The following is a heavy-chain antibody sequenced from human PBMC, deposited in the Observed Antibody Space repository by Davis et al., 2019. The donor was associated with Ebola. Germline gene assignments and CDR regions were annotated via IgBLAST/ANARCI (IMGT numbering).Heavy chain of an antibody. D-gene: IGHD4/OR15-4a*01. J-gene: IGHJ6*02. CDR1: GDSVSSNSAA. V-gene: IGHV6-1*01. Sequence: SQTLPLTCAISGDSVSSNSAAWNWIRQSPSRGLEWLGRTYYRSKWYNDYAVSVKSRITINPDTSKNQFSLQLNSVTPEDTAVYYCARDIGGDYAMTDYYYGMDVWGQGTTVTVSS. CDR3: ARDIGGDYAMTDYYYGMDV. CDR2: TYYRSKWYN.